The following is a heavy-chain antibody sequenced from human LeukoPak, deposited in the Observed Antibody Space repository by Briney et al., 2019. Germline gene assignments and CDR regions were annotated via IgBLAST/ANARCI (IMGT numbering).Heavy chain of an antibody. V-gene: IGHV4-34*01. CDR1: GGSFSGYY. Sequence: SETLSLTCAVYGGSFSGYYWSWMRQPPGKGLEWIGEINHSGSTNYNPSLKSRVTISVATSKNQFSLKLSSVTAADTAVYYCAREEPMAIDYWGQGTLVTVSS. D-gene: IGHD5-24*01. CDR2: INHSGST. CDR3: AREEPMAIDY. J-gene: IGHJ4*02.